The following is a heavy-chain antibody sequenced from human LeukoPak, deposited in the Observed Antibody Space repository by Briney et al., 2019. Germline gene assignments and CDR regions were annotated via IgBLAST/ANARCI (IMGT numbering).Heavy chain of an antibody. CDR3: AREGVTIFGVVNAFDI. CDR2: IYYTGST. J-gene: IGHJ3*02. V-gene: IGHV4-59*01. Sequence: SETLSLTCSVSSGFISSYYWTWIRQSPGKGLEWIGYIYYTGSTSYNPSLQSRVTISVDTSKNQFSLRLNSVTAADTAVYYCAREGVTIFGVVNAFDIWGQGTMVTVSS. CDR1: SGFISSYY. D-gene: IGHD3-3*01.